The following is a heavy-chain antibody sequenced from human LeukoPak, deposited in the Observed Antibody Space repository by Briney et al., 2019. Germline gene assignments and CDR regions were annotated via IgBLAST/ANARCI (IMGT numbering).Heavy chain of an antibody. Sequence: PSETLSLTCTVSGGSISSYYWSWIRQPPGKGLEWVSSITSTSSYMYYADSVKGRFTISRDNAQNSLYLHMSSLRAEDTAVYYCARDPYSGGYGDDYYYYMGVWGKGTTVTIS. CDR3: ARDPYSGGYGDDYYYYMGV. V-gene: IGHV3-21*01. CDR1: GGSISSYY. D-gene: IGHD1-26*01. J-gene: IGHJ6*03. CDR2: ITSTSSYM.